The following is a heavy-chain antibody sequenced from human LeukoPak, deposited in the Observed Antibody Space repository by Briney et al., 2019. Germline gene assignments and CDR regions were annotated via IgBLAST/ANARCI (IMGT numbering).Heavy chain of an antibody. V-gene: IGHV5-51*01. CDR1: GCHFTSYW. CDR3: ARLHYGSGSSAYFDY. CDR2: IYPGDSDT. Sequence: GEALEISCKGSGCHFTSYWIGWGRQMPGKGLEGRGIIYPGDSDTRYSPSFQGQVTFSADKSISTAYLQWSSLKASDTAMYYCARLHYGSGSSAYFDYWGQGTLVTVSS. J-gene: IGHJ4*02. D-gene: IGHD3-10*01.